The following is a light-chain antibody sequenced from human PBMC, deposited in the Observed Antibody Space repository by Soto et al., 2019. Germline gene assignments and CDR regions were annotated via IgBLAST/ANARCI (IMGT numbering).Light chain of an antibody. CDR1: SSDVGGYNL. V-gene: IGLV2-23*01. J-gene: IGLJ1*01. Sequence: QSALAQRASVSGSPGQSITISCTGTSSDVGGYNLVSWYQQYPGKAPKLLIYEDSKRPSGVSNRFSGSKSGNTASLTISGLQAGDETDYYCCSYARSDTYVFGTGTKVTVL. CDR3: CSYARSDTYV. CDR2: EDS.